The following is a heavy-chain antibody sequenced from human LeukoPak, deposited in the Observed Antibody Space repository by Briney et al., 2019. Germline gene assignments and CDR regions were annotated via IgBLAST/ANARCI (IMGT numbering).Heavy chain of an antibody. Sequence: GRSLRLSCAASGFTFSSYGMHWVRQAPGKGLEWVAVISYDGSNKYYADSVKGRFTISRDNSKNTLYLQMNSLRAEDTAVYYCAKGTYYDILTGYLYYYGMDVWGQGTTVTVSS. V-gene: IGHV3-30*18. D-gene: IGHD3-9*01. CDR2: ISYDGSNK. CDR3: AKGTYYDILTGYLYYYGMDV. CDR1: GFTFSSYG. J-gene: IGHJ6*02.